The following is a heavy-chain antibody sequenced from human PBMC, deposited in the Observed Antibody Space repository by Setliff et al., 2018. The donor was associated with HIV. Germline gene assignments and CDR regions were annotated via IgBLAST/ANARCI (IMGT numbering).Heavy chain of an antibody. CDR2: LFYSGTT. V-gene: IGHV4-34*09. CDR3: ARRAFKDGYKRSYFDY. CDR1: GGSFSAYY. D-gene: IGHD5-12*01. Sequence: SETLSLTCAVYGGSFSAYYWSWIRQPPGKGLEWIGHLFYSGTTYYSPSLKSRVIISRDTSENQFSLQLSSVTAADTAVYYCARRAFKDGYKRSYFDYWGQGTLVTVSS. J-gene: IGHJ4*02.